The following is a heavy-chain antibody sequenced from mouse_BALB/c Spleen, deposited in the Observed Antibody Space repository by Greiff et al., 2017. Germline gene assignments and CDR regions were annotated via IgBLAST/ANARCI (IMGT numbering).Heavy chain of an antibody. CDR3: ARVARDAMDY. CDR1: GFSLTSYG. D-gene: IGHD6-1*01. CDR2: IWAGGST. V-gene: IGHV2-9*02. J-gene: IGHJ4*01. Sequence: VKLMESGPGLVAPSQSLSITCTVSGFSLTSYGVHWVRQPPGKGLEWLGVIWAGGSTNYNSALMSRLSISKDNSKSQVFLKMNSLQTDDTAMYYCARVARDAMDYWGQGTSVTVSS.